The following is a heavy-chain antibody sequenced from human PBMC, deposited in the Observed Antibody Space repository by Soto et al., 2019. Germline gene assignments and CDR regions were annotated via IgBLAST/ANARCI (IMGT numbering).Heavy chain of an antibody. CDR1: RGPTGNSF. J-gene: IGHJ4*02. CDR2: SSYSGSS. Sequence: SGPRSLTSTALRGPTGNSFGPWIRKPPGRGLEWIGYSSYSGSSNYNASLKSRVTISVDTSANQFSLRVSSVTAADTAVYYCARIRGLGEVSPYFDHWGQGALVTVSS. CDR3: ARIRGLGEVSPYFDH. D-gene: IGHD3-16*01. V-gene: IGHV4-59*01.